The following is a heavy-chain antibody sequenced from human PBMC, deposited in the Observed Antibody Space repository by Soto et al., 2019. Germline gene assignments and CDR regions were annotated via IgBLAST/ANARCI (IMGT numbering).Heavy chain of an antibody. Sequence: ASVKVSCKASGYTFTSYAMHWVRQAPGQRLEWMGWINAGNGNTKYSQKFQGRVTITRDTSASTAYMELSSLRSEDTAVYYCARGRAYYDFWSGSSPGAFDIWGQGTMVT. V-gene: IGHV1-3*01. D-gene: IGHD3-3*01. CDR2: INAGNGNT. CDR3: ARGRAYYDFWSGSSPGAFDI. CDR1: GYTFTSYA. J-gene: IGHJ3*02.